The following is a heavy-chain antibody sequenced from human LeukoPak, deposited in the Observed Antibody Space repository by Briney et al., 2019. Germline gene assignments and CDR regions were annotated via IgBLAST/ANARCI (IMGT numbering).Heavy chain of an antibody. CDR2: IYYSGST. J-gene: IGHJ4*02. CDR3: ARGVNFEY. D-gene: IGHD3-10*01. V-gene: IGHV4-59*01. CDR1: GGSISNYY. Sequence: SETLSLTCTVSGGSISNYYWSWIRQPPGKGLEWIGYIYYSGSTNYNPSHKSRVTISVDTSKNQFSLKLSSVTAADTAVYYCARGVNFEYWGQGTLVTVSS.